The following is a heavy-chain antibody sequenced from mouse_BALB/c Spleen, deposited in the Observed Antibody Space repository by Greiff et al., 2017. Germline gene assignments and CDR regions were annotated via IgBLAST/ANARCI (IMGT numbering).Heavy chain of an antibody. CDR2: IYAGTGGT. D-gene: IGHD1-1*01. J-gene: IGHJ1*01. CDR1: GFTFSSSY. Sequence: QVQLKQSGAELVKPGASVTLSCKTSGFTFSSSYISWLKQKPGQSLEWIAWIYAGTGGTSYNQKFTGKAQLTVDTSSSTAYMQFSSLTTEDSAIYSSAKLYYYGSSYHWYFDVWGAGTTVTVSS. V-gene: IGHV1-76*01. CDR3: AKLYYYGSSYHWYFDV.